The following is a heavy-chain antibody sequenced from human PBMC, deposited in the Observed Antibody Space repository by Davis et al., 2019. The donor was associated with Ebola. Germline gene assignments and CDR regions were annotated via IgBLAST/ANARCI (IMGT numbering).Heavy chain of an antibody. CDR3: ATYFTIFGVVSDY. D-gene: IGHD3-3*01. V-gene: IGHV1-46*02. Sequence: ASVKVSCKASGYSFKNYAISWVRQAPGQGLEWMGIINPSGGSTSYAQKFQGRVTMTRDTSTSTVYMELSSLRSEDTAVYYCATYFTIFGVVSDYWGQGTLVTVSS. CDR1: GYSFKNYA. CDR2: INPSGGST. J-gene: IGHJ4*02.